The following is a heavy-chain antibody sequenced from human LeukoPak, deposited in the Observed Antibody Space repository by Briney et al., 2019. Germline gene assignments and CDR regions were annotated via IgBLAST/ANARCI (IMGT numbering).Heavy chain of an antibody. CDR3: ARGGTYYYYYYMDV. V-gene: IGHV4-39*07. CDR2: INHSGST. D-gene: IGHD1-1*01. CDR1: GVSISSSNSY. J-gene: IGHJ6*03. Sequence: SETLSLTCTVSGVSISSSNSYWGWIRQPPGKGLEWIGEINHSGSTNYNPSLKSRVTISVDTSKNQFSLKLSSVTAADTAVYYCARGGTYYYYYYMDVWGKGTTVTISS.